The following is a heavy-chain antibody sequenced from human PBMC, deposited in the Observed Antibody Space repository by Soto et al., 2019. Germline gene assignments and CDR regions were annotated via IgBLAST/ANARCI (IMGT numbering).Heavy chain of an antibody. V-gene: IGHV1-18*01. CDR3: GRDGSGGIIDS. J-gene: IGHJ3*01. Sequence: QVQLVQSGAEVKKPGASVKVSCKTSGYTFTGYGINWVRQAPGHGLEWMGWISVFNGNTKYGQNIQDRVIMTTDTSTSTAYIELRSLRSYDTAVYCCGRDGSGGIIDSWDQGTMLIVSS. CDR2: ISVFNGNT. CDR1: GYTFTGYG. D-gene: IGHD2-15*01.